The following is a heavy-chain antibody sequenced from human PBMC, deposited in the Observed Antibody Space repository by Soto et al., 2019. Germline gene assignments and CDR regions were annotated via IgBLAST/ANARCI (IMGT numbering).Heavy chain of an antibody. CDR2: ISDSGDST. V-gene: IGHV3-23*01. CDR3: VKDLYRSSTMPCLDH. CDR1: GFIFNNYG. Sequence: GGSLRLSCKASGFIFNNYGMSWVGQAPGKGLEWVSGISDSGDSTYYADSMRGRFTISRDNSKNTLYLQMNSLRPEDTAMYYCVKDLYRSSTMPCLDHWGQGALVTVSS. D-gene: IGHD2-2*01. J-gene: IGHJ4*02.